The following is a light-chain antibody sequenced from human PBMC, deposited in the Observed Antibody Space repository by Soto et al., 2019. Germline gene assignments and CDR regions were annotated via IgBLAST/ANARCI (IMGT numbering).Light chain of an antibody. Sequence: QSVLTQPASVSGSPGQSITISCTGTISDVGGYNYVSWYQQHPGKAPKLMICDVSDRPSGISNRFSGSKSGNTASLTISGLQAEDEADYYCSSYTTSSTYVFGTGTKVTV. CDR1: ISDVGGYNY. V-gene: IGLV2-14*01. CDR3: SSYTTSSTYV. J-gene: IGLJ1*01. CDR2: DVS.